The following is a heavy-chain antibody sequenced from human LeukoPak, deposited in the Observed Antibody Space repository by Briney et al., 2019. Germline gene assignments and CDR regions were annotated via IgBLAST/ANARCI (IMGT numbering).Heavy chain of an antibody. Sequence: SETLSLTCTVSGGSISSGGYYWSWIRQHPGKGLEWIGYIYYSGSTYYNPSLKSRVTISVDTSRNQFSLKLSSVTAADTAVYYCARGGTVRNGMDVWGQGTTVTVSS. D-gene: IGHD1-26*01. CDR3: ARGGTVRNGMDV. CDR2: IYYSGST. CDR1: GGSISSGGYY. J-gene: IGHJ6*02. V-gene: IGHV4-31*03.